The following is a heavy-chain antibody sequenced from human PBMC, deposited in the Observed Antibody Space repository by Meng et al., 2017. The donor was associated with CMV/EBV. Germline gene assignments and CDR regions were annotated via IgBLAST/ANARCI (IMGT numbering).Heavy chain of an antibody. D-gene: IGHD1-7*01. Sequence: GRSGVRKGKGKGREWMGWKSAKKGKKKKAQKEQGRVTKTKETSTSTAYMEVRSLRSDDTAVYYCARDKGGFINWYFHNILAIDYWGQGTLVTVSS. V-gene: IGHV1-18*01. CDR1: G. CDR2: KSAKKGKK. J-gene: IGHJ4*02. CDR3: ARDKGGFINWYFHNILAIDY.